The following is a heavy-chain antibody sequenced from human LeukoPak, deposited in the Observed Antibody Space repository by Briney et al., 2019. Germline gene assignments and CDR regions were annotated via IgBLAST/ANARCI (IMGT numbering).Heavy chain of an antibody. J-gene: IGHJ4*02. D-gene: IGHD5-12*01. V-gene: IGHV4-39*07. Sequence: SETLSLTFTVSGGSISSSSYYWGWIRQPPGKGLEWIGSIYYSGSTYYNPSLKSRVTISVDTSKNQFSLKLSSVTAADTAVYYCARRYATSFDHWGQGTLVTVSS. CDR3: ARRYATSFDH. CDR1: GGSISSSSYY. CDR2: IYYSGST.